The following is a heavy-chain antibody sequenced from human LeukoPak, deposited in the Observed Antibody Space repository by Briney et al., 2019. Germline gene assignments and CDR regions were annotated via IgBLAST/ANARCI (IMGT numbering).Heavy chain of an antibody. CDR1: GFTFSSYG. V-gene: IGHV3-30*18. CDR3: AKERYYDSSGLSNYFDY. CDR2: ISYDGSNK. Sequence: PGGSLKLSCAASGFTFSSYGMHWVRQAPGKGLEWVAVISYDGSNKYYADSVKGRFTISRDNSKNTLYLQMNSLRAEDTAVYYCAKERYYDSSGLSNYFDYWGQGTLVTVPS. D-gene: IGHD3-22*01. J-gene: IGHJ4*02.